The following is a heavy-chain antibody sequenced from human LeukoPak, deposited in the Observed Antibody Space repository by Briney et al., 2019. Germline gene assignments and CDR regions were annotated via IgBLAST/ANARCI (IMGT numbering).Heavy chain of an antibody. D-gene: IGHD4-11*01. CDR3: ARDEGYSNYVAD. V-gene: IGHV1-69*04. J-gene: IGHJ4*02. CDR1: GGTFSSYA. CDR2: IIPILGIA. Sequence: SVKVSCKASGGTFSSYAISWVRQAPGQGLEWMGRIIPILGIANYAQKFQGRVTITADKSTSTAYMELSSLRSEDTAVYYCARDEGYSNYVADWGQGTLVNVSS.